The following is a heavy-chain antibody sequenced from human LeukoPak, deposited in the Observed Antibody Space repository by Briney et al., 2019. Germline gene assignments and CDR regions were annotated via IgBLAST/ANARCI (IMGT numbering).Heavy chain of an antibody. CDR3: AKPTHY. CDR2: IKQDGSEK. V-gene: IGHV3-7*01. CDR1: GFTFSRYW. Sequence: PGGSLRLSCGASGFTFSRYWMSWVRQAPGKGLEWVANIKQDGSEKYYVDSVKGRFTISRDNAKNSLYLQMNSLRAEDTAVYYCAKPTHYWGQGTLVTVSS. D-gene: IGHD1-14*01. J-gene: IGHJ4*02.